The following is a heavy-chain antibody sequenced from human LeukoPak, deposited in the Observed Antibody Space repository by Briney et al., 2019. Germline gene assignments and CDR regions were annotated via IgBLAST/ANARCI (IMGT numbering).Heavy chain of an antibody. V-gene: IGHV4-59*01. CDR3: ARVGYCSGGSCYSPNYYYYYYMDV. Sequence: SETLSLTCTVSGGSIKNYYWTWIRQPPGKGLEWIGYIYYSGSTSSNPSLKSRVTISVDTSKNQFSLKLSSVTAADTAVYYCARVGYCSGGSCYSPNYYYYYYMDVWGKGTTVTVSS. CDR2: IYYSGST. D-gene: IGHD2-15*01. J-gene: IGHJ6*03. CDR1: GGSIKNYY.